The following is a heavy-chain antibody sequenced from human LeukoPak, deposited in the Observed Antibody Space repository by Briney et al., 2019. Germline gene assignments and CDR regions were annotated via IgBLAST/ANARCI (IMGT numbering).Heavy chain of an antibody. D-gene: IGHD5-18*01. Sequence: GGTLRLSCAASGFTFSSYGMSWVRQAPGKGLEWVSVIYSGGSTYYADSVKGRFTISRDNSKNTLYLQMNSLRAEDTAVYYCATGFLDTAMVAFDYWGQGTLVTVSS. CDR3: ATGFLDTAMVAFDY. CDR1: GFTFSSYG. V-gene: IGHV3-53*01. J-gene: IGHJ4*02. CDR2: IYSGGST.